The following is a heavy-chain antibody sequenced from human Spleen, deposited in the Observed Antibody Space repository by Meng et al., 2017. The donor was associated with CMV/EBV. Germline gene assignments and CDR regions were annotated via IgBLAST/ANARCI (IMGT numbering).Heavy chain of an antibody. CDR2: IYYTGST. Sequence: GSVSSGSYYWSWLRQPPGKGLEWIGYIYYTGSTNYNPSLKSRVAKSVDTSKNQFSLRLGSVTAADTAVYYCARAPADAIINNCWFDPWGQGTLVTVSS. D-gene: IGHD2-2*01. J-gene: IGHJ5*02. CDR3: ARAPADAIINNCWFDP. V-gene: IGHV4-61*01. CDR1: GSVSSGSYY.